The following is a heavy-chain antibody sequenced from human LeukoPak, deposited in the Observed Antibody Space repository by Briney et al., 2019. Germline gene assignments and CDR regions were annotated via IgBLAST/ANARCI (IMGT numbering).Heavy chain of an antibody. CDR2: INHSGST. CDR3: ASRSSSWYSD. D-gene: IGHD6-13*01. Sequence: SETLSLTCAVYGGSFSGYYWSWIRQPPGKGLEWIGEINHSGSTNYNPSLKSRVTISVDPSKNQFSLKLSSVTAADTAVYYCASRSSSWYSDWGQGTLVTVSS. V-gene: IGHV4-34*01. CDR1: GGSFSGYY. J-gene: IGHJ4*02.